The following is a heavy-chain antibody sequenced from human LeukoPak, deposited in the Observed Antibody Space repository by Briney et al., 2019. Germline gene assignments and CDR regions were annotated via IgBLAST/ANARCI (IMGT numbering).Heavy chain of an antibody. Sequence: SQTLSLTCTVSGGSVSSGDSYGNWIRQHPGKGLEWIWYIHYIGNFDYNPSLKSRVTISVDTSNNQFSMRLASVTAADTAVYYCAREERLRGTDWFPSWGQGTLVTVSS. CDR1: GGSVSSGDSY. V-gene: IGHV4-31*03. J-gene: IGHJ5*01. CDR2: IHYIGNF. CDR3: AREERLRGTDWFPS. D-gene: IGHD4-17*01.